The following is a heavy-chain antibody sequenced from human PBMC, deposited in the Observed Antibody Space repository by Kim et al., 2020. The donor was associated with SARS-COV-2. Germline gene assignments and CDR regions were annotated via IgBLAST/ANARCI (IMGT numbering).Heavy chain of an antibody. CDR2: IYYSGST. D-gene: IGHD3-9*01. J-gene: IGHJ3*02. CDR3: ARGTDYDILTGYYKEAFDI. Sequence: SETLSLTCTVSGGSISSSSYYWGWIRQPPGKGRVWIGSIYYSGSTYYNPSLKSRVTISVDTSKNQFSLKLSSVTAADPAVYYCARGTDYDILTGYYKEAFDIWGQGTMVTVSS. CDR1: GGSISSSSYY. V-gene: IGHV4-39*01.